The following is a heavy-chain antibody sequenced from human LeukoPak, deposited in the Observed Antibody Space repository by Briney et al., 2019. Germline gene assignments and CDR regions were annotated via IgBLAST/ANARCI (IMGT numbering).Heavy chain of an antibody. CDR3: AVIAVAGGYSNY. D-gene: IGHD6-19*01. J-gene: IGHJ4*02. V-gene: IGHV3-23*01. CDR1: GFTFSSYA. CDR2: VTGSGGST. Sequence: GGSLRLSCAASGFTFSSYAMSWVRQAPGKGLEWVSVVTGSGGSTYYADSVKGRFTIFRDNSKNTLYLQMNSLSAEDTAVYYCAVIAVAGGYSNYWGQGTLVTVSS.